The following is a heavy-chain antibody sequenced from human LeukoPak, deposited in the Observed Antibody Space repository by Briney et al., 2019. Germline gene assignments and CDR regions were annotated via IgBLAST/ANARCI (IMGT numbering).Heavy chain of an antibody. V-gene: IGHV3-21*01. J-gene: IGHJ4*02. CDR2: ISSSSSYI. CDR3: ARVIVATYYFDY. CDR1: GYTFSSYS. D-gene: IGHD5-12*01. Sequence: GGSLRLSCAASGYTFSSYSMNWVRQAPGKGLEWVSSISSSSSYIYYADSVKGRFTISRDNAKNSLYLQMNSLRAEDTAVYYCARVIVATYYFDYWGQGTLVTVSS.